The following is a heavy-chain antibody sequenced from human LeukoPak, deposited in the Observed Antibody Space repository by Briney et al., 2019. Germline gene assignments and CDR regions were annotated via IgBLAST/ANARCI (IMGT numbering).Heavy chain of an antibody. CDR2: MKPKIGTT. CDR1: GYTFTSYD. V-gene: IGHV1-8*01. J-gene: IGHJ6*02. D-gene: IGHD3-9*01. CDR3: ARVFAAFGYFDWLSTVGYYYYGMDV. Sequence: SLKLSCKPSGYTFTSYDIKGGPQAPGQGVEWMGWMKPKIGTTSTGQKFQGIVTMTSNTSISTAYMELSSLRSEDTAVYYWARVFAAFGYFDWLSTVGYYYYGMDVWGQGTTVTVSS.